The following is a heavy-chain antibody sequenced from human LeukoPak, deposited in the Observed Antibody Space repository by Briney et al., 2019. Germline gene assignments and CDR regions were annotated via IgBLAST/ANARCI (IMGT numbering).Heavy chain of an antibody. V-gene: IGHV3-11*01. J-gene: IGHJ3*02. CDR1: GFTVSSNY. CDR3: AGEARGYMAFQI. D-gene: IGHD2-2*02. CDR2: ISSSGKNI. Sequence: GGSLRLSCAASGFTVSSNYMSWVRQAPGKGLEWVSYISSSGKNIYYADSVKGRFTISKDNAKKSLYLQMSSLRVEDTAVYYCAGEARGYMAFQIWGQGTMVTVSS.